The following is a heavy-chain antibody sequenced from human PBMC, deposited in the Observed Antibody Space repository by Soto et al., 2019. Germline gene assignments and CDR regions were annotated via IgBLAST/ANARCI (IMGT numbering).Heavy chain of an antibody. V-gene: IGHV4-61*03. CDR2: ISYTGRT. Sequence: SETLSLTCPVSGDSVTSGSYYWTWLRQPPGKGLEWIGYISYTGRTKYNPSLQSRVTISVDTSKNDFSLNLSSVTAADTAVYFCAREWGLLPYYVMNVWGHGTAVT. D-gene: IGHD7-27*01. CDR3: AREWGLLPYYVMNV. J-gene: IGHJ6*02. CDR1: GDSVTSGSYY.